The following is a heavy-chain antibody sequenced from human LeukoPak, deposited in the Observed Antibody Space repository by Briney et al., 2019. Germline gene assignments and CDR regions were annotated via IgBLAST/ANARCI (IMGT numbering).Heavy chain of an antibody. Sequence: SVKVSCKASGGTFSSYAISWVRQAPGQGLEWMGGIIPIFGTANYAQKFQGRVTITADESTSTAYMELSSLRSEDTAVYYCARSQQIQQWFDYYYYYYMDVWGKGTTVTISS. D-gene: IGHD5-18*01. CDR1: GGTFSSYA. CDR2: IIPIFGTA. V-gene: IGHV1-69*13. J-gene: IGHJ6*03. CDR3: ARSQQIQQWFDYYYYYYMDV.